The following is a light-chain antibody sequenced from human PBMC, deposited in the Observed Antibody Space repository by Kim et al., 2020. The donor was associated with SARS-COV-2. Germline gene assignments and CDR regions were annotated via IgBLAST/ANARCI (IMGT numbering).Light chain of an antibody. CDR1: QSVRNGY. J-gene: IGKJ5*01. V-gene: IGKV3-20*01. CDR3: QQYTGSPIT. CDR2: DAS. Sequence: SQGESATLSCRASQSVRNGYLAWYQQKPGQAPRLLIYDASSRATGIPDRFSGSGSGTDFTLTISRLEPEDFAVYYCQQYTGSPITFGQGTRLEIK.